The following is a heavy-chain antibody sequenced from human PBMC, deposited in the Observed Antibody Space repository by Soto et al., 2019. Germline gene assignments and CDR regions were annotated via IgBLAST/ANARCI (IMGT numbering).Heavy chain of an antibody. V-gene: IGHV3-13*01. CDR3: ARGGVGAAHFDY. CDR2: IGTAGDT. Sequence: GSLRLSCTASGFTLNRYDMHWVRQGTGNVLEWVSTIGTAGDTYYPGSVRGRFTISREDAKNSLYLQMNSLTAGDTAVYYCARGGVGAAHFDYWGQGTLVTVSS. D-gene: IGHD2-15*01. J-gene: IGHJ4*02. CDR1: GFTLNRYD.